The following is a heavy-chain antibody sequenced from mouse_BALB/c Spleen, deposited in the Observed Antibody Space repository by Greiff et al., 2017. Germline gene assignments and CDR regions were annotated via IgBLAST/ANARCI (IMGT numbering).Heavy chain of an antibody. D-gene: IGHD2-1*01. V-gene: IGHV1-9*01. CDR1: GYTFSSYW. CDR2: ILPGSGST. Sequence: VKLQESGAELMKPGASVKISCKATGYTFSSYWIEWVKQRPGHGLEWIGEILPGSGSTNYNEKFKGKATFTADTSSNTAYMQLSSLTSEDSAVYYCARDYYGNSFYFDYWGQGTTLTVAS. CDR3: ARDYYGNSFYFDY. J-gene: IGHJ2*01.